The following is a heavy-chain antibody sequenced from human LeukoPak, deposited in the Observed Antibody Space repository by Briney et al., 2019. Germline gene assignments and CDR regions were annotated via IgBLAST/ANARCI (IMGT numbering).Heavy chain of an antibody. CDR1: GGFNTHYY. Sequence: SETLSLACSVSGGFNTHYYWTWIRQPPGKELEWIGYIYHSGSTKYNPSLKSRVTISVDTSKNHFSLKLSSVTAADTAVYYCARGQWLPVFDFWGQGTLVTVSS. CDR3: ARGQWLPVFDF. D-gene: IGHD3-22*01. J-gene: IGHJ4*02. V-gene: IGHV4-59*01. CDR2: IYHSGST.